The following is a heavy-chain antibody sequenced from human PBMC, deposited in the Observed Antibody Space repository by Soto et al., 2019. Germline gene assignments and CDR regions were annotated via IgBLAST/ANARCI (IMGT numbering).Heavy chain of an antibody. CDR2: ISYDGSTK. CDR1: GFTFRSYS. Sequence: GGSLRLSCAVSGFTFRSYSMHWVRQSPGKGLEWVAVISYDGSTKYYADSVKGRFTISRDNSKNTLYLQMNSLRAEDTAVYYCAKALLGIAAAGTDYWGQGTLVTVSS. D-gene: IGHD6-13*01. J-gene: IGHJ4*02. CDR3: AKALLGIAAAGTDY. V-gene: IGHV3-30*18.